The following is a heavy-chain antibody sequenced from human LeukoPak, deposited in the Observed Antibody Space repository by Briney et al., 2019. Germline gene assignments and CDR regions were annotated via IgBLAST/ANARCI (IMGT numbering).Heavy chain of an antibody. CDR3: AREQGSTGHFEY. J-gene: IGHJ4*02. V-gene: IGHV1-2*02. CDR2: INPNSGGT. D-gene: IGHD2-2*01. CDR1: GYTFTGYY. Sequence: GASVKVSCKASGYTFTGYYMHWVRQAPGQGLEWMGWINPNSGGTNYAQKFQGRVTMTRDMSTSTVYMDLSSLRSEDTAVYYCAREQGSTGHFEYWGQGALVTVSS.